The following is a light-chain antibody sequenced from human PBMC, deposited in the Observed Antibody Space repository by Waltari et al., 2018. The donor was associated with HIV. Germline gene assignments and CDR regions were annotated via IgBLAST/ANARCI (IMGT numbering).Light chain of an antibody. V-gene: IGLV1-47*01. J-gene: IGLJ1*01. CDR3: AAWDDSHYV. Sequence: QSVLTQPPSASGTPGQRVTISCSGSSSNIGSNYVYWYQQIPGTAPKLLIYRNNQRPSGVPDRFSGSKSGTSASVAISGLRSEDEADYYCAAWDDSHYVFGTGTKVTVL. CDR2: RNN. CDR1: SSNIGSNY.